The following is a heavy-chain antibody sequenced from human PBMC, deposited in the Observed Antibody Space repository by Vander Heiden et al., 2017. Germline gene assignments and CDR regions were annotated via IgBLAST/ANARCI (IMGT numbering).Heavy chain of an antibody. CDR2: IWYDGSNK. CDR3: ARDSHYDSSGYYPDDY. D-gene: IGHD3-22*01. Sequence: QVQLVESGGGVVQPGRSLRLSCAASGFTFSSYGMHWGRQAPGKGLEWVAVIWYDGSNKYYADSVKGRFTISRDNSKNTLYLQMNSLRAEDTAVYYCARDSHYDSSGYYPDDYWGQGTLVTVSS. CDR1: GFTFSSYG. J-gene: IGHJ4*02. V-gene: IGHV3-33*01.